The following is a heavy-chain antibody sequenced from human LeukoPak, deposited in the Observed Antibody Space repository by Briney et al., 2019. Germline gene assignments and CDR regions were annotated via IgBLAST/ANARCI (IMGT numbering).Heavy chain of an antibody. D-gene: IGHD3-9*01. Sequence: GGSLRLSCAASDFNFITYAMSWVRQAPGKGLEWVSSIGGRGGSAYYADSVKGRFTISRDNSKNTLYLRMNSLRAEDTAVYYCAKQGRDWLRDYYYYMDVWGKGTTVTISS. CDR1: DFNFITYA. CDR3: AKQGRDWLRDYYYYMDV. CDR2: IGGRGGSA. V-gene: IGHV3-23*01. J-gene: IGHJ6*03.